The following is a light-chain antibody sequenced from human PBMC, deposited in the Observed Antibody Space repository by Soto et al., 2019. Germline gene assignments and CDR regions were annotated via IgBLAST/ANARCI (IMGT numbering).Light chain of an antibody. Sequence: SALTQPASVSGSPGQSIAISCTGTSSEVGGYNSVSWHQQHPGKAPKLMIYNVSNRPSGVSDRFSGSKSGNTASLTISGLQAEDEADYYCSSYTSSNTYVFGTGTKVTVL. J-gene: IGLJ1*01. CDR2: NVS. CDR1: SSEVGGYNS. V-gene: IGLV2-14*03. CDR3: SSYTSSNTYV.